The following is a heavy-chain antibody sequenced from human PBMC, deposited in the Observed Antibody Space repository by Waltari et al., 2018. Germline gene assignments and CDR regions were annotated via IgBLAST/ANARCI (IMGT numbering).Heavy chain of an antibody. V-gene: IGHV3-7*01. J-gene: IGHJ4*02. D-gene: IGHD4-17*01. Sequence: EVQMVESGGGLVQPGGSLRLSCTTSGFTFNSQWMSWVRQAPGKGLEWVANIKQDGSEEYYVDSVKGRFTISRDNAQNSLYLQMNSLRAEDTAVYYCARTSLGDYGNWGQGTLVTVSS. CDR1: GFTFNSQW. CDR2: IKQDGSEE. CDR3: ARTSLGDYGN.